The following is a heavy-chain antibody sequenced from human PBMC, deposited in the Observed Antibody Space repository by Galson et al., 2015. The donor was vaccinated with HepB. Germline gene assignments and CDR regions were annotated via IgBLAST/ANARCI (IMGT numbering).Heavy chain of an antibody. CDR2: ISTNGATI. J-gene: IGHJ2*01. Sequence: SLRPSCAASGFTFSAYTMNWVRRAPGKGLESIAYISTNGATIYYADSVKGRFTVSRDNARNSLYLQMNSLRDQDTAVYSCVRVFFGSERYSAYWYFDLWGRGTLVTASS. V-gene: IGHV3-48*02. CDR1: GFTFSAYT. CDR3: VRVFFGSERYSAYWYFDL. D-gene: IGHD3-10*01.